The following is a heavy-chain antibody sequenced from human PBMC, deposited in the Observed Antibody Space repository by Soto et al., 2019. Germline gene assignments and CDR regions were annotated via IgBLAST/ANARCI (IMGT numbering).Heavy chain of an antibody. V-gene: IGHV1-2*04. D-gene: IGHD3-22*01. CDR3: ARDRDQYYYDSSGYFWFDP. Sequence: SVKVSCKASGYTFTVYYRHWVRQAPGQGLEWMGWINPNSGGTNYAQKFQGWVTMTRDTSISTAYMELSRLRSDDTAVYYCARDRDQYYYDSSGYFWFDPWGQGTLVTVSS. J-gene: IGHJ5*02. CDR1: GYTFTVYY. CDR2: INPNSGGT.